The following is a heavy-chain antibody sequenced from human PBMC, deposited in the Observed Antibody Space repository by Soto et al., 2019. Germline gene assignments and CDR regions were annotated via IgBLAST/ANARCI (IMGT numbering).Heavy chain of an antibody. J-gene: IGHJ4*02. CDR2: IIPMFGTE. D-gene: IGHD3-22*01. Sequence: QVQLVQSGAEEKKPGSSVKVSCKASGDTFSSYAINWVRQAPGQGLEWMGGIIPMFGTENYAQKFKGRVTTIAGESTSTVYMELSSLRSEDAAVYSCARVGPAHYYDSSGYYSPLDYWGQGTLVTVSS. CDR1: GDTFSSYA. V-gene: IGHV1-69*01. CDR3: ARVGPAHYYDSSGYYSPLDY.